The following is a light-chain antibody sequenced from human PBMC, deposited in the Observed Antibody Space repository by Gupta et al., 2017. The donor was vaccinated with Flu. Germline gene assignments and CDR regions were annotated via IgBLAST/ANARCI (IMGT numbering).Light chain of an antibody. CDR3: QKYNSAPQA. CDR1: QDISSY. V-gene: IGKV1-27*01. CDR2: AAS. J-gene: IGKJ4*01. Sequence: PTSLSASVGDRVTITCRASQDISSYLAWYQQKSGKAPKLLIYAASSLQSGVPSRFSGSGSGTAFTLTIISLQPDDVATYYCQKYNSAPQAFGRGTKVEIK.